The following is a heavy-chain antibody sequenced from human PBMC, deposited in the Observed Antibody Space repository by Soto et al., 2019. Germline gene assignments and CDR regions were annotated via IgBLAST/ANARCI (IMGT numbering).Heavy chain of an antibody. CDR1: GDSISSVNW. CDR3: ARGLSTHIAVAGMGYFDS. Sequence: PSETLSLTCAVSGDSISSVNWWSWVRQSPGQGLEWIGDIYHTGITNYNPSLQSRVTISVDKSKNEFSLNLTSVTAADTAVYYCARGLSTHIAVAGMGYFDSWGQGTLVTVSS. CDR2: IYHTGIT. J-gene: IGHJ4*02. V-gene: IGHV4-4*02. D-gene: IGHD6-19*01.